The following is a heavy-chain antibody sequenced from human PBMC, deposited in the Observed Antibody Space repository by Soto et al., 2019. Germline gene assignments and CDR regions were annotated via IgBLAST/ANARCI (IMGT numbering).Heavy chain of an antibody. CDR2: IYYSGDT. J-gene: IGHJ4*02. CDR3: ARAHHCSSAGCRMGRFDS. D-gene: IGHD2-2*01. V-gene: IGHV4-59*08. CDR1: GDSISGYY. Sequence: QVQLQESGPGLVKPSETLSLTCTVSGDSISGYYWSWIRQPPGKGLELIGNIYYSGDTNYNPSLKSRVTISVDTSKNQVSLSLSSVTAADTAVYYCARAHHCSSAGCRMGRFDSWGQGTLVTVSS.